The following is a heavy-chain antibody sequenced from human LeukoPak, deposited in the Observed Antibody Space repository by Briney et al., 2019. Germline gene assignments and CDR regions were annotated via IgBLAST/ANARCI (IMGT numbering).Heavy chain of an antibody. CDR3: ARDLAYSRLDY. CDR1: GFTVGSSF. CDR2: INPDGNKK. J-gene: IGHJ4*02. V-gene: IGHV3-7*01. D-gene: IGHD5-18*01. Sequence: GGSLRLSCAASGFTVGSSFMTWVRQAPGKGLEWVASINPDGNKKYSADSVKGRFTISRDNAENSLYLQMNSLRVEDTAFYYCARDLAYSRLDYWGQGMLVTVSS.